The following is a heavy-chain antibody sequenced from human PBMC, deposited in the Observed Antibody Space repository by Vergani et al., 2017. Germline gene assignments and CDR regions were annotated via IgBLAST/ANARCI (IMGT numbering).Heavy chain of an antibody. CDR2: IYHSGST. Sequence: QVQLQESGPGLVKPSETLSLTCAVSGYSISSGYYWGWIRQPPGKGLEWIGSIYHSGSTYYNPSLKSRVTISVDTSKNQFSLKLSSVTAAYTAVYYCARHGYYYGSGSYPNWFDPWGQGTLVTVSS. CDR3: ARHGYYYGSGSYPNWFDP. V-gene: IGHV4-38-2*01. CDR1: GYSISSGYY. D-gene: IGHD3-10*01. J-gene: IGHJ5*02.